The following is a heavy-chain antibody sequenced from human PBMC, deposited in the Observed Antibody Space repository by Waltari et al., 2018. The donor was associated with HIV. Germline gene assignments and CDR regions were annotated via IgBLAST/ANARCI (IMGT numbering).Heavy chain of an antibody. CDR2: IYPGDSDT. D-gene: IGHD3-16*01. Sequence: EVQLVQSGAEVKKPGESLKISCKGSGYSFTSYWIGWVRQMPGKGREWMGIIYPGDSDTRYSPSFQGQVTISADKSISTAYLQWSSLKASDTAMYYCARPRGDYYYYYGMDVWGQGTTVTVSS. J-gene: IGHJ6*02. CDR3: ARPRGDYYYYYGMDV. CDR1: GYSFTSYW. V-gene: IGHV5-51*03.